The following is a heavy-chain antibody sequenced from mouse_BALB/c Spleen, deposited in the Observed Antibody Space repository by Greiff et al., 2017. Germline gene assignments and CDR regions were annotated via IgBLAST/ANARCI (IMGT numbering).Heavy chain of an antibody. J-gene: IGHJ3*01. CDR3: ARSYGNYGWFAD. V-gene: IGHV14-3*02. CDR1: GFTFTDTY. Sequence: EVQLVESGAELVKPGASVKLSCTASGFTFTDTYMHWVKQRPEQGLEWIGRIDPANGNTKYDPKFQGKATITADTSSNTAYLQLSSLTSEDTAVYYCARSYGNYGWFADWGQGTLVTVSA. CDR2: IDPANGNT. D-gene: IGHD2-1*01.